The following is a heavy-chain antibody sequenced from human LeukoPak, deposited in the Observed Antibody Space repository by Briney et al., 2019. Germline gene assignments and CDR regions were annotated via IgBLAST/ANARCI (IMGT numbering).Heavy chain of an antibody. D-gene: IGHD5-12*01. Sequence: KTSETLSLTCAVYGGSFSGYYWSWIRQPPGKGLEWIGEINHSGSTNYNPSLKSRVTISVDTSKNQFSLKLSSVTAADTAVYYCARLTYQTRWLPNDYWGQGTLVTVSS. V-gene: IGHV4-34*01. J-gene: IGHJ4*02. CDR2: INHSGST. CDR3: ARLTYQTRWLPNDY. CDR1: GGSFSGYY.